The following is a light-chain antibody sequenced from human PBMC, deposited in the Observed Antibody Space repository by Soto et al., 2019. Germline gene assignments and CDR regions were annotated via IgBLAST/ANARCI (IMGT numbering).Light chain of an antibody. V-gene: IGKV3-11*01. CDR2: DAS. CDR3: QQRSTWPS. J-gene: IGKJ2*01. CDR1: QSVSSY. Sequence: EIVLTQSPATLSLSPGERATLSCRASQSVSSYLAWYQQKPGQAPRRLIYDASNSATRIPARFSGSGSGTDFTLTITSLEPEDFAGYYCQQRSTWPSFGQGTKLEIK.